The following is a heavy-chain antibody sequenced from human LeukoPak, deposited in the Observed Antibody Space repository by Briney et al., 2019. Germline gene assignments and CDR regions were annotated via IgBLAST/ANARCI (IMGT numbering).Heavy chain of an antibody. J-gene: IGHJ4*02. D-gene: IGHD2-15*01. V-gene: IGHV3-30*18. CDR1: GFTFNNYG. CDR2: ISYDGNNK. CDR3: AKGVDYCSGGSCPADY. Sequence: GRSLRLSCAASGFTFNNYGIHWVRQAPGKGLEWVAVISYDGNNKYYADSVKGRFTISRDNSKNTLFLQMNSLRAEDTAVYYCAKGVDYCSGGSCPADYWGPGTLVTVSS.